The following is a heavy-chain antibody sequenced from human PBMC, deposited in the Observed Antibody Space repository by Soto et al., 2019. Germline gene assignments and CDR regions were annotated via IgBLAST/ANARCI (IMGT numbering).Heavy chain of an antibody. D-gene: IGHD5-12*01. CDR1: GFTFSDYG. Sequence: EVQLVDSGGGLVQPGVSLRLSCAASGFTFSDYGVNWVRQAPGKGLEWISYIRSGSDTIYYADSVKGRFTISRDDAKNSLFLQMTSRRDEETAVYYCARVSTTWEDDYWGQGTLVTGSS. CDR2: IRSGSDTI. CDR3: ARVSTTWEDDY. V-gene: IGHV3-48*02. J-gene: IGHJ4*02.